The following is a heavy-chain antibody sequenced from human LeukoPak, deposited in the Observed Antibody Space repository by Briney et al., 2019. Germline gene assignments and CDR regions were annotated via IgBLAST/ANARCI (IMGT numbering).Heavy chain of an antibody. CDR3: ARAPSYYYDSSAYRQPGHFQH. D-gene: IGHD3-22*01. J-gene: IGHJ1*01. CDR1: SGSVSSGGYY. V-gene: IGHV4-31*03. Sequence: SQTLSLTCTVSSGSVSSGGYYWNWIRQHPGKGLGWIGYISYSGNTFYNPSLKSRVSISVDTSKNQFPLKLSSVTAADTAVYYCARAPSYYYDSSAYRQPGHFQHWGQGTLVTVSS. CDR2: ISYSGNT.